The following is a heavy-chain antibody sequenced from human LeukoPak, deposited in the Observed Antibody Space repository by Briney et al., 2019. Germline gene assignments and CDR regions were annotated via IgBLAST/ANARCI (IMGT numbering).Heavy chain of an antibody. V-gene: IGHV3-21*01. CDR3: ARFASWYYDSSGYYYLDY. Sequence: GGSLRLSCAASGFTFSSYAMSWVRQAPGKGLEWVSSIISSSSYIYYADSVKGRFTISRDNAKNSLYLQMNSLRAEDTAVYYCARFASWYYDSSGYYYLDYWGQGTLVTASS. CDR2: IISSSSYI. D-gene: IGHD3-22*01. CDR1: GFTFSSYA. J-gene: IGHJ4*02.